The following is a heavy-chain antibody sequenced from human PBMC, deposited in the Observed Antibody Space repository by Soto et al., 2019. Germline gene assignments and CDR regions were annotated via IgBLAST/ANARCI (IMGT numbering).Heavy chain of an antibody. CDR2: IKSKSAGETT. CDR3: STGSPFIGSVFDY. D-gene: IGHD1-26*01. Sequence: EVQLVEAGGGVVKPGGSLRLSGAASGFSFRTTWMAWVRQAPGKGLEWVGRIKSKSAGETTDYADPVKGRFTISRDDSKDTLYLHLDSLETGDTAVYYCSTGSPFIGSVFDYWGQGTLFTASS. J-gene: IGHJ4*02. V-gene: IGHV3-15*05. CDR1: GFSFRTTW.